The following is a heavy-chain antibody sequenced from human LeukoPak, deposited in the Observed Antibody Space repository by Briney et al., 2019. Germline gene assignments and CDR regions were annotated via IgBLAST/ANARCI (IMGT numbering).Heavy chain of an antibody. J-gene: IGHJ4*02. Sequence: ASVKVSCKASGGTFSGYAISWVRQAPGQGLEWMGGIIPIFGTANYAQKFQGRVTITADESTSTAYMELSSLRSEDTAVYYCARGHTYYYDSSGYYNPFDYWGQGTLVTVSS. CDR3: ARGHTYYYDSSGYYNPFDY. D-gene: IGHD3-22*01. CDR2: IIPIFGTA. CDR1: GGTFSGYA. V-gene: IGHV1-69*13.